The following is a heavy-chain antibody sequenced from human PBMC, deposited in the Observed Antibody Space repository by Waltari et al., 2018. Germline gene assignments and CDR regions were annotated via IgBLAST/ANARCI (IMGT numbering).Heavy chain of an antibody. Sequence: QVQLVQSGAEVKKPGASVKVSCKASGYTFPGYYMHWVRQGPGQGLEWMGWINPNSGGTNYAQKFQGRVTMTRDTSISTAYMELSRLRSDDTAVYYCARSRYSSGWYLNWFDPWGQGTLVTVSS. J-gene: IGHJ5*02. D-gene: IGHD6-19*01. V-gene: IGHV1-2*02. CDR2: INPNSGGT. CDR3: ARSRYSSGWYLNWFDP. CDR1: GYTFPGYY.